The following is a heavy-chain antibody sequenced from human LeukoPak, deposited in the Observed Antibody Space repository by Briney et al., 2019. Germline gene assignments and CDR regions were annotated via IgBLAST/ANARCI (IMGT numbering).Heavy chain of an antibody. V-gene: IGHV4-34*01. D-gene: IGHD5-12*01. CDR1: GGPFSGYS. Sequence: SETLSLTCAVHGGPFSGYSWNWIRQPPGMGLEWIGEVNHSGSTNHNQSLKSRVTISVDTAENQFSLKLSSVTAADTSVYYCARGGYSGYRSRFDYWGQGTLVTVSS. J-gene: IGHJ4*02. CDR3: ARGGYSGYRSRFDY. CDR2: VNHSGST.